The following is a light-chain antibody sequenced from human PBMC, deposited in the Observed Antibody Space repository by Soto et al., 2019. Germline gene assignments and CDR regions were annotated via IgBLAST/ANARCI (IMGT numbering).Light chain of an antibody. CDR2: LNSDGSH. J-gene: IGLJ3*02. Sequence: QPVLTQSPSASASLGASVKLTCALSSGHSSYAIAWHQQQPEKGPRALMKLNSDGSHTRGDGIPDRFSGSSSGAERYLTISSLQSEDEADYYCQTWGTGIVVFSGGTKLTVL. V-gene: IGLV4-69*01. CDR3: QTWGTGIVV. CDR1: SGHSSYA.